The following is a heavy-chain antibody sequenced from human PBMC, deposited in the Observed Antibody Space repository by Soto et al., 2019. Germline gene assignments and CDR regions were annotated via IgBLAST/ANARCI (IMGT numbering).Heavy chain of an antibody. CDR1: LYISTNND. Sequence: ASVXVSFKSSLYISTNNDVTCLLQATGQGLEWMGWMNPGSVDTGYAQKFQGRVTMTRDISIATAYMELSSLRSDDTAIYYCARMAKFGSLNWFEPWGQGTLV. CDR3: ARMAKFGSLNWFEP. V-gene: IGHV1-8*01. J-gene: IGHJ5*02. D-gene: IGHD3-10*01. CDR2: MNPGSVDT.